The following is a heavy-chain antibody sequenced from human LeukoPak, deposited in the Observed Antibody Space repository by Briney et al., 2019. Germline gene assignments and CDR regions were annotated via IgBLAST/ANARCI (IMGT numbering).Heavy chain of an antibody. CDR2: INHSGST. D-gene: IGHD1-14*01. Sequence: SETLSLTCAVYGGSFSGYYWSWIRQPPGKGLEWIGEINHSGSTNYNLSLKSRVTISVDTSKNQFSLKLSSVTAADTAVYYCARGLPDFDYWGQGTLVTVSS. V-gene: IGHV4-34*01. J-gene: IGHJ4*02. CDR3: ARGLPDFDY. CDR1: GGSFSGYY.